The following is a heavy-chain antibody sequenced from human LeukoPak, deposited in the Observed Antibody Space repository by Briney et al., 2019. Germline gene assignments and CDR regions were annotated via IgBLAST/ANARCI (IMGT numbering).Heavy chain of an antibody. V-gene: IGHV3-23*01. D-gene: IGHD6-6*01. J-gene: IGHJ4*02. CDR3: AKDPEQLGPDDDY. CDR1: GFTFNSHP. Sequence: PGGSLTLSCAASGFTFNSHPMIWVRQAPGMGPEWVSGISGNGGRTYFADSVKGRFTISRDNSQNMLYLQMNSLRAEDTAVYYCAKDPEQLGPDDDYWGQGTLGTVSS. CDR2: ISGNGGRT.